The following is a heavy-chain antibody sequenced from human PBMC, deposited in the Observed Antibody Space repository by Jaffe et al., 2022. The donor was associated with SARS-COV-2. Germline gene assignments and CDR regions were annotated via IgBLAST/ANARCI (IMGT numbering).Heavy chain of an antibody. D-gene: IGHD3-16*01. CDR1: GFTFSDYY. V-gene: IGHV3-11*01. J-gene: IGHJ6*03. CDR3: ARSAPPRGSWLRRRNYSYFDV. Sequence: QVQLVESGGDVVKPGGSLRLSCEASGFTFSDYYMSWIRQTPEKRLEWISCITNRGDVMHYEESVKGRFTTSRDAAKNLLYLQMDGLRAEDTAVYYCARSAPPRGSWLRRRNYSYFDVWSKGTTVTVSS. CDR2: ITNRGDVM.